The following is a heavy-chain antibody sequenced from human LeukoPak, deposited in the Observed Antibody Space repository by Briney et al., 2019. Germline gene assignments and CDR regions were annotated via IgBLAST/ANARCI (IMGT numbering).Heavy chain of an antibody. CDR3: ARTSTVTTLNDAFDI. CDR2: ISSSSSYI. J-gene: IGHJ3*02. Sequence: GGSLRLSCEGSGFSFSSYWMTWVRQAPGKGLEWVSSISSSSSYIYYADSVKGRFTISRDNAKNSLYLQMNSLRAEDTAVYYCARTSTVTTLNDAFDIWGQGTMVTVSS. CDR1: GFSFSSYW. D-gene: IGHD4-11*01. V-gene: IGHV3-21*01.